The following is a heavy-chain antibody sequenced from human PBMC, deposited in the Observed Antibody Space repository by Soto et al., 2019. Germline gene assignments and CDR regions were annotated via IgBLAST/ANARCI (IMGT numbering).Heavy chain of an antibody. CDR1: GFTFSSYS. CDR3: ARYHECTLTLGYMDV. V-gene: IGHV3-21*01. Sequence: GGSLRLSCAASGFTFSSYSMNWVRQAPGKGLEWVSSISSSSSYIYYADSVKGRFTISRDNAKNSLYLQMNSLRAEDTAVYYCARYHECTLTLGYMDVWGKGTTVTVSS. J-gene: IGHJ6*03. D-gene: IGHD2-2*01. CDR2: ISSSSSYI.